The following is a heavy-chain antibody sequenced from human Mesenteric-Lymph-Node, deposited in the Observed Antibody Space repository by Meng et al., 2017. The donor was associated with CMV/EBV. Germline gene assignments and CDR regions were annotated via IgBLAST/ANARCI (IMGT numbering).Heavy chain of an antibody. CDR1: FSFSNYA. D-gene: IGHD3-10*01. Sequence: FSFSNYAMHWVRQAPGKGLEWVAVISYDGRNKYYRESVKGQFTISRDNPKNMLYLQMIGLRGEDTAVYYCARETYMLGSDTYYEIGYWGQGTLVTVSS. CDR3: ARETYMLGSDTYYEIGY. J-gene: IGHJ4*02. V-gene: IGHV3-30*04. CDR2: ISYDGRNK.